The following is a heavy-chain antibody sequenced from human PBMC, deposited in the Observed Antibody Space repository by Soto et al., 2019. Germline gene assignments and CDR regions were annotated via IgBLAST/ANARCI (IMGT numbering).Heavy chain of an antibody. CDR1: GYTFSNYW. Sequence: GESLKISCKGSGYTFSNYWLGWVRQMPGKGLEWMWIIYLGDSDTRYSPSFEGQVTISADKSISTAYLQWSSLKASDTDMYYCARGVGIVATDGMDVWGQGTAVTVSS. V-gene: IGHV5-51*01. CDR3: ARGVGIVATDGMDV. J-gene: IGHJ6*02. D-gene: IGHD5-12*01. CDR2: IYLGDSDT.